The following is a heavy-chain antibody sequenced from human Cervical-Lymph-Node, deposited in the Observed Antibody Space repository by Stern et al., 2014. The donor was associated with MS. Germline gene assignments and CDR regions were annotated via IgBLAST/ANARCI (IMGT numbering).Heavy chain of an antibody. J-gene: IGHJ5*02. V-gene: IGHV1-69*01. CDR2: IFPVFGTP. CDR1: GGTFSKFP. CDR3: ALSSETSDRWYSLGYDL. Sequence: VQLVESGAEVTKPGSSVKASCKASGGTFSKFPSSWVRQAPGQGLEWMGGIFPVFGTPTYAQEFRGMVTITADVSTSTVYMELSSLRSDDTAVYYCALSSETSDRWYSLGYDLWGQGTLVTVSS. D-gene: IGHD6-13*01.